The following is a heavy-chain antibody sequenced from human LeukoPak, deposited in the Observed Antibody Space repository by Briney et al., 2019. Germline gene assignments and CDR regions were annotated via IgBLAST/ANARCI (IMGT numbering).Heavy chain of an antibody. V-gene: IGHV4-59*01. CDR3: ARVRDGYFDAFDI. J-gene: IGHJ3*02. CDR2: IYYSGST. Sequence: SETLSLTCTVSGGSISSYYWSWIRQPPGKGLEWIGYIYYSGSTNYNPSLKSRVTISVDTSKNQFSLKLSSVTAADTAVYYCARVRDGYFDAFDIWGQGTMVTVSS. CDR1: GGSISSYY. D-gene: IGHD5-24*01.